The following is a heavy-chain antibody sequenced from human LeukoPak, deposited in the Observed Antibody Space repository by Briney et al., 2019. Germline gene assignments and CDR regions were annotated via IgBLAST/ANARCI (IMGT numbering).Heavy chain of an antibody. V-gene: IGHV3-30-3*01. D-gene: IGHD2-2*01. CDR1: GFTFNSYA. J-gene: IGHJ4*02. CDR2: ISYDGSNE. Sequence: GGSLRLSCAASGFTFNSYAMHWVRQAPGKGLEWVAVISYDGSNEYYADSVKGRFTISRDNSKNTLYLQMNSLRAEDTAVYYCAKDGRSCSSTSCYGLFDYWGQGTLVTVSS. CDR3: AKDGRSCSSTSCYGLFDY.